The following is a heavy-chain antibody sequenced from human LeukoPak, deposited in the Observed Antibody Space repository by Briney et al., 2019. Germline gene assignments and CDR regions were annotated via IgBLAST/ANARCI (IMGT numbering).Heavy chain of an antibody. V-gene: IGHV3-11*01. CDR1: GFTFSDYY. CDR2: ISSSGSTI. CDR3: ARGPYASGYVNPVLSYWYFDL. J-gene: IGHJ2*01. D-gene: IGHD3-10*01. Sequence: GSLRLSCAASGFTFSDYYMSWIRQAPGKGLEWVSYISSSGSTIYYADSVKGRFTISRDNAKNSLYLQMNSLRAEDTAVYYCARGPYASGYVNPVLSYWYFDLWGRGTLVTVSS.